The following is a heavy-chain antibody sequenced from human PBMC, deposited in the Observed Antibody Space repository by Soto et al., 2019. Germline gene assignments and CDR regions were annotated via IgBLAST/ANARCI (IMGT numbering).Heavy chain of an antibody. V-gene: IGHV4-59*08. CDR1: GGSISSYY. Sequence: PSETLSLTCTASGGSISSYYWSWIRQPPGKGLEWIGYIYYTGTTTYNPSIKSRVTISVDSSKNQFSLNLTSVSAAGTAVYYCARLGGFYQSLDSWGQGTLVTVSS. CDR3: ARLGGFYQSLDS. J-gene: IGHJ5*01. D-gene: IGHD3-22*01. CDR2: IYYTGTT.